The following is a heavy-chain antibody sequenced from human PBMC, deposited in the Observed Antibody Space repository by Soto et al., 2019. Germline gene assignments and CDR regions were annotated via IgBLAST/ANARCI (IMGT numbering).Heavy chain of an antibody. CDR2: IYYSGST. CDR3: ARAAVAPGIAAAGRPSTNWFDP. V-gene: IGHV4-59*01. D-gene: IGHD6-13*01. Sequence: KTSETLSLTCTVSGGSISSYYWSWIRQPPGKGLEWIGYIYYSGSTNYNPSLKSRVTISVDTSKNQFSLKLSSVTAADTAVYYCARAAVAPGIAAAGRPSTNWFDPWGQGTLDTVSS. J-gene: IGHJ5*02. CDR1: GGSISSYY.